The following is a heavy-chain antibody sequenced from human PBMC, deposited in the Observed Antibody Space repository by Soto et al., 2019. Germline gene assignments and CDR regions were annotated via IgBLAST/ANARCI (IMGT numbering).Heavy chain of an antibody. Sequence: ASVKVYCKASGYTFTSYYMHWVRQAPGQGLEWMGIINPSGGSTSYAQKFQGRVTMTRDTSTSTVYMELSSLRSEDTAVYYCARVLTPYYYDSSGYHHDAIDTRGQGTMDTVS. D-gene: IGHD3-22*01. CDR1: GYTFTSYY. CDR2: INPSGGST. V-gene: IGHV1-46*01. CDR3: ARVLTPYYYDSSGYHHDAIDT. J-gene: IGHJ3*02.